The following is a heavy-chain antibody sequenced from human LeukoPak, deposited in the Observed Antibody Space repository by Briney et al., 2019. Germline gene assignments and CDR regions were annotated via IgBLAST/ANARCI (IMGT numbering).Heavy chain of an antibody. J-gene: IGHJ4*02. CDR2: ISSDGNKK. V-gene: IGHV3-30-3*01. D-gene: IGHD1-26*01. CDR1: GFTFTTYA. Sequence: GGSLRLSCATSGFTFTTYAMQWVRQAPGKGLEWVAVISSDGNKKNYADSVKGRFTISKDSSKNTLYLQMNTLRAEDTAMYYCARSMRRGSYDSWGQGALVTVSS. CDR3: ARSMRRGSYDS.